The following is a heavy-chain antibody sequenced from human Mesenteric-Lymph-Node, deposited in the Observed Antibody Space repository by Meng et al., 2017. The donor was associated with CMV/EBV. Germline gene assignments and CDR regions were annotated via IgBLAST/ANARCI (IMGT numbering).Heavy chain of an antibody. D-gene: IGHD5-12*01. CDR3: ARDWGGGYPGS. Sequence: SCKASGDTLSSSTISWVRQAPGQGLECVGGIVPVLGIANYAQQFQGRVTITADKSTSTVYMELSSLRSEDTAMYYCARDWGGGYPGSWGQGTLVTVSS. CDR2: IVPVLGIA. CDR1: GDTLSSST. V-gene: IGHV1-69*10. J-gene: IGHJ4*02.